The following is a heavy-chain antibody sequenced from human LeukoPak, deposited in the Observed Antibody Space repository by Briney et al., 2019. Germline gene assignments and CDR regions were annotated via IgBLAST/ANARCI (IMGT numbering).Heavy chain of an antibody. CDR2: IIPIFGTA. J-gene: IGHJ5*02. V-gene: IGHV1-69*06. D-gene: IGHD2-8*01. Sequence: SVKVSCKASGGTFSSYAISWVRQAPGQGLEWMGGIIPIFGTANYAQKFQGRVTITADKSTSTAYMELSSLRSEDTAVYYCARDENGHEKSDWFDPWGQGTLVTVSS. CDR3: ARDENGHEKSDWFDP. CDR1: GGTFSSYA.